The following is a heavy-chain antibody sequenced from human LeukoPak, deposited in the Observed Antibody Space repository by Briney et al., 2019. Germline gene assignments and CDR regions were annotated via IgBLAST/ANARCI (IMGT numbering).Heavy chain of an antibody. CDR3: ARGGSYWGYVFDY. Sequence: SQSLSLTCTVSGGSISSGGYYWSWIRQHPGKGLEWIGYIYYSGSTYYNPSLKSRVTISVDTSKNQFSLKLSSVTAADTAVYYCARGGSYWGYVFDYWGQGTLVTVSS. D-gene: IGHD1-26*01. CDR2: IYYSGST. CDR1: GGSISSGGYY. V-gene: IGHV4-31*03. J-gene: IGHJ4*02.